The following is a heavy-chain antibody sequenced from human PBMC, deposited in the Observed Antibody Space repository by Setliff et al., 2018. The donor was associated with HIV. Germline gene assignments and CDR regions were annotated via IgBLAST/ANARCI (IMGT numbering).Heavy chain of an antibody. CDR2: ISAYNGNT. D-gene: IGHD3-10*01. Sequence: ASVKVSCKASGFTLNSYGITWVRQAPGQGLQWMGWISAYNGNTNYAQKVQGGVTMTRDTSTSTVYMELSSLRSEDTAVYFCARSGSYYSPFDYWGQGTLVTVSS. J-gene: IGHJ4*02. CDR1: GFTLNSYG. V-gene: IGHV1-18*01. CDR3: ARSGSYYSPFDY.